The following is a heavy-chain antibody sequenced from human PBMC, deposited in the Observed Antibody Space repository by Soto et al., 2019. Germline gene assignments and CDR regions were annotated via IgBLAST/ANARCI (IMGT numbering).Heavy chain of an antibody. V-gene: IGHV3-21*01. CDR2: ISSSSSYI. CDR1: GFTFSSYS. CDR3: ARGGSYSTTTCDY. D-gene: IGHD1-26*01. Sequence: PGGSLRLSCAASGFTFSSYSINWVRQAPGKGLEWVSSISSSSSYIYYADSVKGRFTISRDNAKNSLYLQMNSLRAEDTAVYYCARGGSYSTTTCDYWGQGTLVTVSS. J-gene: IGHJ4*02.